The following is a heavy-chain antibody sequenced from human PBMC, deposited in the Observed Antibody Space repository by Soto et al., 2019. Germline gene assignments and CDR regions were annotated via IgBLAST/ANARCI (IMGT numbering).Heavy chain of an antibody. CDR3: ARPLWRDDYNWGYFDL. D-gene: IGHD4-4*01. CDR2: ISYDGSNK. V-gene: IGHV3-30-3*01. J-gene: IGHJ2*01. CDR1: GFTFSSYA. Sequence: QVQLVESGGGVVQPGRSLRLSCAASGFTFSSYAMHWVRQAPGKGLEWVAVISYDGSNKYYADSVKGRFTISRDNSKKTLYLQMNSLRTEDTAVYYWARPLWRDDYNWGYFDLWGRGTLVTVSS.